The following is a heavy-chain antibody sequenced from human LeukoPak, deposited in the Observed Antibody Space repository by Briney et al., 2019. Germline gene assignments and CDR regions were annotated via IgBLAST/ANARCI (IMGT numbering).Heavy chain of an antibody. D-gene: IGHD4/OR15-4a*01. CDR2: ISAYNGNT. Sequence: GASVKVSCKASGYTFTSYGISWGRQAPGQGLEWMGWISAYNGNTNYAQKLQGRVTMTTDTSTSTASMELRSLRSDDTAVYYCPYDYGERGDWFAPWGQGTLVTVHS. CDR3: PYDYGERGDWFAP. J-gene: IGHJ5*02. V-gene: IGHV1-18*01. CDR1: GYTFTSYG.